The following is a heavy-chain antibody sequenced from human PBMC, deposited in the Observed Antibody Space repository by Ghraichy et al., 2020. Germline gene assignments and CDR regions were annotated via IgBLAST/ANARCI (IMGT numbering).Heavy chain of an antibody. V-gene: IGHV4-34*01. J-gene: IGHJ4*02. CDR3: ARELRDDSTGYYYFDL. Sequence: SETLSLTCAVYGDSLSGYFWTWIRQPPGKGLEWIREINHDGDTIYNPSLKSRVTISVDTSRNQFSLSLASVTAADRAAYYCARELRDDSTGYYYFDLWGQGSLVTVSS. CDR1: GDSLSGYF. CDR2: INHDGDT. D-gene: IGHD3-22*01.